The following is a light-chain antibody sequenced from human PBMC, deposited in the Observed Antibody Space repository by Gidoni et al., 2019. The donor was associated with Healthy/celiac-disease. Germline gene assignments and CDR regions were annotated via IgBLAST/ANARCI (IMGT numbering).Light chain of an antibody. CDR1: QSVSSY. CDR2: DAS. Sequence: EIVLTQSPATLSLSPGERATLSCRASQSVSSYLAWYQQKPGQAPRLLIYDASNRATGIPARLSGSGSGTDFTLTISSLEPEDFAVYYCQQRSNWPPSITFGHGTRLEIK. CDR3: QQRSNWPPSIT. V-gene: IGKV3-11*01. J-gene: IGKJ5*01.